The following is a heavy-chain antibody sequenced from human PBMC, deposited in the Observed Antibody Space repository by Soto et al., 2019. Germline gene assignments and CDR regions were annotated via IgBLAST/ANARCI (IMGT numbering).Heavy chain of an antibody. CDR3: AKQGVRYSGYDWYFDY. V-gene: IGHV3-23*01. D-gene: IGHD5-12*01. J-gene: IGHJ4*02. CDR2: ISGSGGST. Sequence: PGGSLRLSCAASGFTFSSYAMSWVRQAPGKGLEWVSAISGSGGSTYYADYVKGRFTISRDNSKNTLYLQMNSLRAEDMAVYYCAKQGVRYSGYDWYFDYWGQGTLVTVSS. CDR1: GFTFSSYA.